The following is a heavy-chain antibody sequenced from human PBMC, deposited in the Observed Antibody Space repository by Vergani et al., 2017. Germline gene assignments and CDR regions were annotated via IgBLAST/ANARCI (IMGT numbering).Heavy chain of an antibody. CDR1: GYTFTGYY. Sequence: QVQLVQSGAEVKKPGASVKVSCKASGYTFTGYYMHWVRQAPGQGLEWMGWINHNSGGTNYAQKCQGRVTMTRDTSISTAYIVRSRLRSDDTAVYYCARAAGVSDALDVWGQGTMVTVSS. CDR2: INHNSGGT. V-gene: IGHV1-2*02. D-gene: IGHD3-16*01. CDR3: ARAAGVSDALDV. J-gene: IGHJ3*01.